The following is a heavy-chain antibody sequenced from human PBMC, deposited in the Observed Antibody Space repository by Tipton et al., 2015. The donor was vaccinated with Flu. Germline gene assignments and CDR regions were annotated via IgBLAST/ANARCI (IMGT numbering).Heavy chain of an antibody. D-gene: IGHD5-12*01. J-gene: IGHJ5*02. CDR2: IYYSGST. Sequence: TLSLTCTVSGGSISRSSYYWGWIRQPPGKGLEWIGSIYYSGSTQYNPSLKSRVTISVDTSKNQFSLKLSSVTAADTAVCYCARDPPTRNWFDPWGQGTLVTVSS. CDR1: GGSISRSSYY. V-gene: IGHV4-39*07. CDR3: ARDPPTRNWFDP.